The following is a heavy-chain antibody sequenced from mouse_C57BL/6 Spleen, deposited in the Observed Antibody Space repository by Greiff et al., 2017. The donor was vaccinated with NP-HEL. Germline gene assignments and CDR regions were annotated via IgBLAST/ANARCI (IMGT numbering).Heavy chain of an antibody. CDR2: IHPNSGST. J-gene: IGHJ3*01. CDR3: ATRGDYYGSSTAWFAY. V-gene: IGHV1-64*01. D-gene: IGHD1-1*01. CDR1: GYTFTSYW. Sequence: VQLQQPGAELVKPGASVKLSCKASGYTFTSYWMHWVKQRPGQGLEWIGMIHPNSGSTNYNEKFKSKATLTVDKSSSTAYMQLSSLTSEDSAVYYCATRGDYYGSSTAWFAYWGQGTLVTVSA.